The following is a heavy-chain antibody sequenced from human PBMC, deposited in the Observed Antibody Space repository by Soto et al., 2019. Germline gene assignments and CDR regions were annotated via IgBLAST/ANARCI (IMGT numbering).Heavy chain of an antibody. CDR3: ARDGTLYDSSAYFYLY. CDR2: IIPIFCTA. J-gene: IGHJ4*02. CDR1: GGTXINYG. D-gene: IGHD3-22*01. Sequence: GXSXKVSFKASGGTXINYGVHLVRQAPGQGLEWVGGIIPIFCTAKYAQKFQGIVTITADDSTRTAYMELSSLISEDTAVYYCARDGTLYDSSAYFYLYWGQGTLVTVSS. V-gene: IGHV1-69*13.